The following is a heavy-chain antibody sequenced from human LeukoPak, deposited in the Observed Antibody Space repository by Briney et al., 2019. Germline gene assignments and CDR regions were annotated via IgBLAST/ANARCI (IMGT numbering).Heavy chain of an antibody. CDR2: INSDGSST. CDR3: ASGGYCSSTSCYGPYYYYYYYMDV. D-gene: IGHD2-2*03. J-gene: IGHJ6*03. Sequence: PGGSLRLSCAASGFTFSGYWMHWVRQAPGKGLVWVSRINSDGSSTSYADSVKGRFTISRDNAKNTLYLQMSSLRAEDTAVYYCASGGYCSSTSCYGPYYYYYYYMDVWGKGTTVTVSS. V-gene: IGHV3-74*01. CDR1: GFTFSGYW.